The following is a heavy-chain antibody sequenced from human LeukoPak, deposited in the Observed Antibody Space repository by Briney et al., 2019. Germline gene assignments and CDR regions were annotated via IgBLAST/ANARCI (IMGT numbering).Heavy chain of an antibody. J-gene: IGHJ6*02. Sequence: ASVKVSCKASGYTFTGYYMHWVRQAPGQGLEWMGWINPNSGGTNYAQKFQGRVTMTRDTSISTAYMELSRLRSDDTAVYYCARDPPTEEITTFGVAYYYYGMDVWGQGTTVTVSS. CDR1: GYTFTGYY. CDR3: ARDPPTEEITTFGVAYYYYGMDV. V-gene: IGHV1-2*02. D-gene: IGHD3-3*01. CDR2: INPNSGGT.